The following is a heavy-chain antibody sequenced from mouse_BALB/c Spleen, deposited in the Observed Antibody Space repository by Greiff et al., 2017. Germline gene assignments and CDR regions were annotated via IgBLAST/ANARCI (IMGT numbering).Heavy chain of an antibody. J-gene: IGHJ2*01. CDR3: ARALYYGSSSDY. Sequence: VQLQQSGAELVKPGASVKLSCTASGFNIKDTYMHWVKQRPEQGLEWIGRLDPANGNTKYDPKFQGKATITADTSSNTAYLQLSSLTSEDTAVYYCARALYYGSSSDYWGQGTTLTVSS. CDR2: LDPANGNT. V-gene: IGHV14-3*02. CDR1: GFNIKDTY. D-gene: IGHD1-1*01.